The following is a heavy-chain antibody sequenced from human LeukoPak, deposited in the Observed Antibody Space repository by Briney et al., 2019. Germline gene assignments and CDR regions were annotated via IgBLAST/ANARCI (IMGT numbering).Heavy chain of an antibody. Sequence: GLCLRLSCAASRFTFSRYVLQWVRPAAAREGAGVAFVRYDGSNKYYADSVKGRFTISRDNSKNTLYLQMNSLRAEDTALYYCAKKGDSGWVLDYWGQGTLVTVSS. V-gene: IGHV3-30*02. J-gene: IGHJ4*02. CDR1: RFTFSRYV. CDR2: VRYDGSNK. D-gene: IGHD6-19*01. CDR3: AKKGDSGWVLDY.